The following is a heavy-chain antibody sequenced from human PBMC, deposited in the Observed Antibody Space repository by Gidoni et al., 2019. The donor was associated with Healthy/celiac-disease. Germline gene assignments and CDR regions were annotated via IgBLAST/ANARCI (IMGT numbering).Heavy chain of an antibody. CDR1: GYSISSGYY. CDR3: ARAPQWLGYYYYMDV. D-gene: IGHD6-19*01. CDR2: IYHSGST. Sequence: QVQLQESGPGLVKPSETLSLTCAVSGYSISSGYYWGWIRQPPGKGLEWIGSIYHSGSTYYNPSLKSRVTISVDTSKNQFSRKLSSVTAADTAVYYCARAPQWLGYYYYMDVWGKGTTVTVSS. J-gene: IGHJ6*03. V-gene: IGHV4-38-2*01.